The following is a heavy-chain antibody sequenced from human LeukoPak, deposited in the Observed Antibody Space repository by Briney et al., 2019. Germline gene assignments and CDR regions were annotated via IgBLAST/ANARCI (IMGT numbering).Heavy chain of an antibody. D-gene: IGHD4-17*01. CDR3: ARGISDYGDYFDY. V-gene: IGHV4-31*03. Sequence: SETLSLTCTVSGGSISSGGYYWSWIRQHPGTGLEWIGYIYYSGSTYYNPSLKSRVTISVDTSKNQFSLKLSSVTAADTAVYYCARGISDYGDYFDYWGQGTLVTVSS. CDR1: GGSISSGGYY. J-gene: IGHJ4*02. CDR2: IYYSGST.